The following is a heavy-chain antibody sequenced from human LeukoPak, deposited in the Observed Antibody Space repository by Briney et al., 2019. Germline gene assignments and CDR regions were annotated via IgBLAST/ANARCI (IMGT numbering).Heavy chain of an antibody. CDR1: GGSVSRSDYY. CDR3: ARRPIVGATPFDY. Sequence: PSETLSLTCNVSGGSVSRSDYYWTWIRQPPGKGLEWIGYMYYSGSTYYNPSLKSRVTISIDTSKNQFSLKLSSVTAADTAVYYCARRPIVGATPFDYWGQGTLVTVSS. V-gene: IGHV4-61*08. J-gene: IGHJ4*02. D-gene: IGHD1-26*01. CDR2: MYYSGST.